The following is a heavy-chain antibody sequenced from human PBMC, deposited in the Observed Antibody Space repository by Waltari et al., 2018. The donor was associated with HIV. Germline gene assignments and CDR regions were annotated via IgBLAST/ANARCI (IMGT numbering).Heavy chain of an antibody. V-gene: IGHV3-23*01. CDR2: IRGGGGGT. J-gene: IGHJ6*02. D-gene: IGHD6-13*01. CDR1: GFVFKNFV. CDR3: AKGIARGAGLYYYGMDD. Sequence: EVQLLESGGGLARPGGSLRLSCTGSGFVFKNFVLSWVRQAPGKGRVWVSAIRGGGGGTYYADSVQGRFTISRDGSENTLYLQMNSLRAEDTAVYYCAKGIARGAGLYYYGMDDWGQGTTVTVSS.